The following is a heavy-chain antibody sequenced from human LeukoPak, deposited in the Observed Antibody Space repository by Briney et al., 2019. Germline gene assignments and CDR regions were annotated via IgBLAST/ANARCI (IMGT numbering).Heavy chain of an antibody. CDR3: AKGKDSVAGATSDY. D-gene: IGHD6-19*01. V-gene: IGHV3-21*01. J-gene: IGHJ4*02. Sequence: GGSLRLSCAVSGFTFSSYSMSWVRQAPGKGLEWVSSISSSGTYKYYADSVKGRFTISRDNAKSSLYLQMNSLRAEDTAVYYCAKGKDSVAGATSDYWGQGTLVTVSS. CDR1: GFTFSSYS. CDR2: ISSSGTYK.